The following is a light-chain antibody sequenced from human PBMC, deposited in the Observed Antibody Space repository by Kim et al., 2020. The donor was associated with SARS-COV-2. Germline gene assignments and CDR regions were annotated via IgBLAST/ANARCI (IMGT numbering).Light chain of an antibody. Sequence: SVTISCPGTSSDFGGYNYVSWYQQHTGKAPKLMTYGVTERPSGVPDRFSGSKSGNTASLTISGLQAEDEADYYCCSYAGSSSLVFGGGTQLTVL. CDR1: SSDFGGYNY. V-gene: IGLV2-11*03. CDR3: CSYAGSSSLV. CDR2: GVT. J-gene: IGLJ3*02.